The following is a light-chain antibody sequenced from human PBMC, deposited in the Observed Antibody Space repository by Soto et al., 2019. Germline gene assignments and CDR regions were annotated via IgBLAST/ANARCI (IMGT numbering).Light chain of an antibody. CDR1: SSDVGGYIY. V-gene: IGLV2-14*01. CDR2: EVS. J-gene: IGLJ1*01. CDR3: SSYTSSSTYV. Sequence: QSALTQPASVSGSPGQSITISCTGTSSDVGGYIYVSWYQQHPGKAPKLMIYEVSNRSSGVSNRFSGSKSGNTASLTISGLQAEDEADYYCSSYTSSSTYVFGTGTKLTVL.